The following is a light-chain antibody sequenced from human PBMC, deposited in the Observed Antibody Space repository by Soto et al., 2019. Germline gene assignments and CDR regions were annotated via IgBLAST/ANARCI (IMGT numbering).Light chain of an antibody. Sequence: EIVVTQFPATLSVSPGERATLSCRTSQSVSTHLAWFRQRPGQAPRLLIYETSTRATGVPARFTGSGSETEFTLTISSLQSEDFAVYYCQQYHIWYTFGQGTKVDIK. V-gene: IGKV3-15*01. J-gene: IGKJ2*01. CDR1: QSVSTH. CDR3: QQYHIWYT. CDR2: ETS.